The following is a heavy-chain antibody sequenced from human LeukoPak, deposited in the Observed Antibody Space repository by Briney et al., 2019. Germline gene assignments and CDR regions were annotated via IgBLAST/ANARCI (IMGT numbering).Heavy chain of an antibody. D-gene: IGHD7-27*01. Sequence: ASVTVSCKASGYTFTTHGINWVRQATGQGLEWLGWMSPNSGDTGYAQKFQGRVTMTSDSSISTAYMELSSLRSEDTAIYYCVRTPPNWGFDYWGQGILVTVSS. V-gene: IGHV1-8*01. CDR1: GYTFTTHG. CDR3: VRTPPNWGFDY. CDR2: MSPNSGDT. J-gene: IGHJ4*02.